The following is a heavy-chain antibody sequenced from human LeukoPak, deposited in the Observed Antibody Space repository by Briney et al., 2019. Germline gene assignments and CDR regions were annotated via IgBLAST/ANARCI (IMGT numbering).Heavy chain of an antibody. J-gene: IGHJ4*02. V-gene: IGHV1-8*01. D-gene: IGHD6-13*01. CDR3: ARGRAQKNIAAAAKGVGFDY. Sequence: ASVKVSCKASGYTFTSYDINWVRQATGQGLEWMGWMNPNSGNTGYAQKFQGRVTMTRNTSISTAYMKLSSLRSEDTAVYYCARGRAQKNIAAAAKGVGFDYWGQGTLVTVSS. CDR2: MNPNSGNT. CDR1: GYTFTSYD.